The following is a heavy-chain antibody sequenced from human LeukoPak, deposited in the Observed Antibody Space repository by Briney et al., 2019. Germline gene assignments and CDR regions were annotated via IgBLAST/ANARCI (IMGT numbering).Heavy chain of an antibody. CDR1: GGSISSSNW. CDR3: ARHLYDSRGQTSFDY. CDR2: ISYSGST. D-gene: IGHD3-22*01. J-gene: IGHJ4*02. V-gene: IGHV4-4*02. Sequence: PSGTLSLTCAVSGGSISSSNWWSWVRQPPGKGLEWIGYISYSGSTNYNPSLKSRVTISVDTSKNQFSLKLSSVTAADTAMYYCARHLYDSRGQTSFDYWGQGTLVTVSS.